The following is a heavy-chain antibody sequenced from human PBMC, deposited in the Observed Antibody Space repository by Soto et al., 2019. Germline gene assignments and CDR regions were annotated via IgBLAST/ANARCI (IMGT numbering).Heavy chain of an antibody. D-gene: IGHD2-15*01. J-gene: IGHJ6*02. V-gene: IGHV4-39*01. CDR1: GYSVTSSDYY. CDR2: MFYSGLT. Sequence: PSETLSLTCSVSGYSVTSSDYYWAWIRQPPGKGLEWIGSMFYSGLTYYNPSLKSRVTLSVDTSKNQFSVRLNSVTAADTAVYYCAPLSVSLSGPYGINVWGQGTTGNVS. CDR3: APLSVSLSGPYGINV.